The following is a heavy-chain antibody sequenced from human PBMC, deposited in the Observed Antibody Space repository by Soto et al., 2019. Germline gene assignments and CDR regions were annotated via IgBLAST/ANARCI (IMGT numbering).Heavy chain of an antibody. J-gene: IGHJ4*02. CDR1: GYTFTSYA. D-gene: IGHD2-21*02. Sequence: QVQLVQSGAEEKKPGASVKVSCKASGYTFTSYAMHWLRQAPGQRLEWMGWINAGNGNTKYSQKFQGRVTITRDTAASTADVELSSLRSEDTAVYYCARSIVVVTALDYWGQGTLVTVSS. CDR3: ARSIVVVTALDY. CDR2: INAGNGNT. V-gene: IGHV1-3*05.